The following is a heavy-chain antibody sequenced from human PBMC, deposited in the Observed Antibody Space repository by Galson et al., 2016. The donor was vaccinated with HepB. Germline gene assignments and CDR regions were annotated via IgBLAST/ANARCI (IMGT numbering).Heavy chain of an antibody. J-gene: IGHJ1*01. CDR1: GYTFTNYG. V-gene: IGHV1-18*01. CDR3: ARDLQTSAGQHFKH. Sequence: SVKVSCKASGYTFTNYGISWVRQAPGQRPEWIAWISGDNAYTNYAPKFQDRVTMTTETSTSTAFMELRSLQSDDTAVYYCARDLQTSAGQHFKHWGQGTLVTVSS. D-gene: IGHD6-13*01. CDR2: ISGDNAYT.